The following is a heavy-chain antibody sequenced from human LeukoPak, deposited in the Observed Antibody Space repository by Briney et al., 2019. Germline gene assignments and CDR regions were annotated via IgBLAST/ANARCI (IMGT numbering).Heavy chain of an antibody. Sequence: DSVKGRFTISRDDAKNSLYLQMNSLRAEDTAVYYCAKDYGSGSYAFDIWGQGAMVTVSS. J-gene: IGHJ3*02. D-gene: IGHD3-10*01. V-gene: IGHV3-7*03. CDR3: AKDYGSGSYAFDI.